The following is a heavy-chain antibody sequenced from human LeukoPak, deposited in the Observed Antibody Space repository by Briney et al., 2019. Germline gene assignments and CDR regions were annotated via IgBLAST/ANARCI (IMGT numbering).Heavy chain of an antibody. Sequence: SESLSLTCSVSGVSISSYYWSWIRHPPGKGLEWIGYIYYTGSTYYNPSLKSRVTISVDTSKNQFSLKLSSVTAADTAVYYCAREVSKSLWFDPWGQGALVTVSS. J-gene: IGHJ5*02. V-gene: IGHV4-59*01. CDR2: IYYTGST. CDR1: GVSISSYY. D-gene: IGHD3-3*02. CDR3: AREVSKSLWFDP.